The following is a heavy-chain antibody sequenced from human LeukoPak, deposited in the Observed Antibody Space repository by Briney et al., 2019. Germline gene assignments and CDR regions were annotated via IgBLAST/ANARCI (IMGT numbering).Heavy chain of an antibody. D-gene: IGHD6-19*01. Sequence: GGSLRLSCAASGFTFSSYEMNWVRQAPGKGLEWVSYIISSGSTIYYADSVKGRFTISRDNAKNSLYLQMNSLRAEDTAVYYCATGSYMSSGSDTGFDYWGQGTLVTVSS. V-gene: IGHV3-48*03. CDR3: ATGSYMSSGSDTGFDY. CDR2: IISSGSTI. CDR1: GFTFSSYE. J-gene: IGHJ4*02.